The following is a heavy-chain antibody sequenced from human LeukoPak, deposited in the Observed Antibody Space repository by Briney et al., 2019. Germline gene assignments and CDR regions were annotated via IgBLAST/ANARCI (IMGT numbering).Heavy chain of an antibody. CDR2: ISYDGSNK. CDR1: GFTFSSYA. V-gene: IGHV3-30*04. J-gene: IGHJ4*02. D-gene: IGHD3-22*01. CDR3: ARDGSSSGYIDYFDY. Sequence: GGSLRLSCAASGFTFSSYAMHWVRQAPGKGLEWVAVISYDGSNKYYADSVKGRFTISRDNSKNTLYLQMNSLRAEDTAVYYCARDGSSSGYIDYFDYWGQGTLVTVSS.